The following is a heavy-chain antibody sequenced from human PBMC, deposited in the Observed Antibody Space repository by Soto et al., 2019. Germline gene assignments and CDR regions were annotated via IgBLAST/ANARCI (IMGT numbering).Heavy chain of an antibody. V-gene: IGHV1-8*01. CDR1: GYTFTNND. CDR2: MNPGSGDT. Sequence: SVKVSCKASGYTFTNNDVTWVRQATGQGLEWMGWMNPGSGDTGYSQKFQGRVTMTRNISIATAYMELSSLRSEDTAIYYCARMASFGSLNWFDPWGQGTLVTVSS. CDR3: ARMASFGSLNWFDP. D-gene: IGHD5-18*01. J-gene: IGHJ5*02.